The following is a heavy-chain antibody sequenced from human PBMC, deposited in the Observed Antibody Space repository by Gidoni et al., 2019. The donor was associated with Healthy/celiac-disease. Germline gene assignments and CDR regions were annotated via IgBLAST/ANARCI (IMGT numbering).Heavy chain of an antibody. D-gene: IGHD2-8*01. J-gene: IGHJ4*02. CDR1: GGSFSGYY. Sequence: VQLQQWGAGLLQPSATLSLACAVYGGSFSGYYWRWIRQPPGKGLEWIGEINQSGSTNYNPSPKSRVTIEVYTSKNQFSLKLGSVTAADTAVYYCARGRLNPGAPFDYWGQGTLVTVSS. CDR2: INQSGST. CDR3: ARGRLNPGAPFDY. V-gene: IGHV4-34*01.